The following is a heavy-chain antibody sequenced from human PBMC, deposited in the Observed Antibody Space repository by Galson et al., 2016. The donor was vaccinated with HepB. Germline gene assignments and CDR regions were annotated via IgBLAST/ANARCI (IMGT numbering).Heavy chain of an antibody. Sequence: SLRLSCAASGFIFSGSGMHWVRQAPGKGLEWLAVIWYDGSQKYYIDSVKGRFTISRDNSKNMLYLEMNNLRAEDTAVYYCARDGMHSSTDFWTGYPDYWGQGILVTVSS. CDR3: ARDGMHSSTDFWTGYPDY. V-gene: IGHV3-33*01. CDR1: GFIFSGSG. CDR2: IWYDGSQK. D-gene: IGHD3/OR15-3a*01. J-gene: IGHJ4*02.